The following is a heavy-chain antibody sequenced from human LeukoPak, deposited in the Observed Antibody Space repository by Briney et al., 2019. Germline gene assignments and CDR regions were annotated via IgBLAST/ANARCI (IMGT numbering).Heavy chain of an antibody. CDR3: ARASGWYQLRGNWFDP. V-gene: IGHV4-30-2*01. CDR2: IYHSGST. CDR1: GGSISSGGYY. D-gene: IGHD2-2*01. J-gene: IGHJ5*02. Sequence: SQTLSLTCTVSGGSISSGGYYWSWIRQPPGKGLEWIGYIYHSGSTYYNPSLKSRVTISVDRSKNQFSLKLSSVTAADTAVYYCARASGWYQLRGNWFDPWGQGTLVTVSS.